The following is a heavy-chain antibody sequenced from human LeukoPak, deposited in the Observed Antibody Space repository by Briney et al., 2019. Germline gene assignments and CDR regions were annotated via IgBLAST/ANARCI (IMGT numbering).Heavy chain of an antibody. D-gene: IGHD2-15*01. J-gene: IGHJ4*02. CDR2: ISPNSGDT. CDR1: GYTFTGYY. Sequence: GASVKVSCKASGYTFTGYYIHWVRQAPGQGLEWMGWISPNSGDTKYAQRFQGRVTMTRDTSISTVYMDLSSLRSDDMAMYYCARAGFCSGGSCYSNDYWGQGTLVTVSS. CDR3: ARAGFCSGGSCYSNDY. V-gene: IGHV1-2*02.